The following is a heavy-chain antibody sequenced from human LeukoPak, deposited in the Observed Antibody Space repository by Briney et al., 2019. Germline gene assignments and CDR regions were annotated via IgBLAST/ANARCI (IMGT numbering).Heavy chain of an antibody. CDR2: IYISGST. V-gene: IGHV4-61*02. D-gene: IGHD3-3*01. Sequence: SETLSLTCTVSGGSISSSSYSWSWIRQPAGKGLEWIGRIYISGSTNYNPSLKSRVTISVDTSKKQFSLKLSSVTAADTAVYYCARGLRFPRTNAFDIWGQGTMVTVSS. CDR1: GGSISSSSYS. J-gene: IGHJ3*02. CDR3: ARGLRFPRTNAFDI.